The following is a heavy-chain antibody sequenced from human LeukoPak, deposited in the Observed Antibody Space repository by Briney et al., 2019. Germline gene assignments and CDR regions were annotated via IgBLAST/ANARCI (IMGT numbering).Heavy chain of an antibody. J-gene: IGHJ4*02. CDR2: ISGNGYST. Sequence: GGSLRLSCAASEFTFSSDDMNWVRQAPGKGLEWVSGISGNGYSTWYADSVKGRFTISRDNSKNTLSLQMNSLRAEDTAVYYCAKVNWCSASCADAWGQGTLVTVSS. V-gene: IGHV3-23*01. CDR1: EFTFSSDD. D-gene: IGHD2-2*01. CDR3: AKVNWCSASCADA.